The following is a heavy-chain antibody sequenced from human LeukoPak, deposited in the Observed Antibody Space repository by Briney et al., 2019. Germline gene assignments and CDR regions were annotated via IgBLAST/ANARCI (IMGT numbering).Heavy chain of an antibody. CDR3: AREGYCSGSTCPDY. D-gene: IGHD2-15*01. V-gene: IGHV3-48*01. CDR1: GFTFSSHN. J-gene: IGHJ4*02. Sequence: GGSLRLSCAVSGFTFSSHNMNWVRQAPGKGLEWVSYISISSSTIYYADSVKGRFTISRDSAKNSLYLQMNSLRAEDTAVYYCAREGYCSGSTCPDYWGQGTLVTVSS. CDR2: ISISSSTI.